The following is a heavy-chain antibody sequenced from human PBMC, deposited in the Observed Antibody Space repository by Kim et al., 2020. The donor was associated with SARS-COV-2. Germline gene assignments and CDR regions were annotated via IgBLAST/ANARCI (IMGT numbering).Heavy chain of an antibody. Sequence: GGSLRLSCVASGFTFSNYGMHWVRQAPGKGLEWVGIVSYEGRNTFYVGFVEGRFTISRDNSKNTLYLQMNSLSTEDTALYYCVKEAAFTTVVVDYYFDYWGQGTLVTVSS. D-gene: IGHD3-22*01. CDR3: VKEAAFTTVVVDYYFDY. CDR2: VSYEGRNT. CDR1: GFTFSNYG. J-gene: IGHJ4*02. V-gene: IGHV3-30*18.